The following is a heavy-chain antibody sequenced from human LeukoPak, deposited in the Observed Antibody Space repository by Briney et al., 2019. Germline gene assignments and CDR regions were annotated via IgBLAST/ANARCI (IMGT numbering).Heavy chain of an antibody. D-gene: IGHD3-22*01. CDR2: IIPIFGTA. CDR1: GGTFSSYA. Sequence: SVKVSCKASGGTFSSYAISWVRQAPGQGLEWMGGIIPIFGTANYAQKFQGRVTITTDESTSTAYMELSSLRSEDTAVYYCARERPVREMLVVRGPDWGQGTLVTVSS. V-gene: IGHV1-69*05. J-gene: IGHJ1*01. CDR3: ARERPVREMLVVRGPD.